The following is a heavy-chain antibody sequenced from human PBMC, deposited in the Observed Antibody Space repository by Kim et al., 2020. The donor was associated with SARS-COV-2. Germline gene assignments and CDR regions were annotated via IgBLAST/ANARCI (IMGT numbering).Heavy chain of an antibody. CDR2: ICYDGNKN. CDR3: ASPLYCSGGSCYF. J-gene: IGHJ4*02. CDR1: GFTFSNYG. Sequence: GGSLRLSCAASGFTFSNYGMHWVRQAPGKGLEWVSVICYDGNKNYYPDSVKGRFTISRDNSKNTLYLQMNSLRAEDTAVYYCASPLYCSGGSCYFWGQGTPVTVSS. D-gene: IGHD2-15*01. V-gene: IGHV3-33*01.